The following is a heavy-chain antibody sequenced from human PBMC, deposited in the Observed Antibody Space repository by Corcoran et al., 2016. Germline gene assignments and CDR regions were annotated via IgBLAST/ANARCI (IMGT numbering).Heavy chain of an antibody. CDR1: GGTFSSYA. CDR2: IIPIFGTA. D-gene: IGHD6-13*01. J-gene: IGHJ6*02. CDR3: ARDPIPGYSTSRGMDV. V-gene: IGHV1-69*01. Sequence: QVQLVQSGADVKKPGSSVKVSCKASGGTFSSYAIRWVRQAPGQGLEWMGGIIPIFGTANYAEKFQGRDTITADEYTSTDYMELSSLRSEVKVVYCCARDPIPGYSTSRGMDVWGQGTKVTVSS.